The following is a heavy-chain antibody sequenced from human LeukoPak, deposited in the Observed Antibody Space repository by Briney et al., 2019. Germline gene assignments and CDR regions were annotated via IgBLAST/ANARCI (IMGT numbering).Heavy chain of an antibody. D-gene: IGHD3-10*01. Sequence: SETLSLTCTVSGGSISNFYWSWIRQPAGKVLEWIGRIYTSGKTNYNSSLKGRVTMSIDTSNNQFSLDLRSVTAADTAVYYCARDLPSYYFDSGNMFDPWGQGILVTVSS. V-gene: IGHV4-4*07. CDR3: ARDLPSYYFDSGNMFDP. CDR1: GGSISNFY. J-gene: IGHJ5*02. CDR2: IYTSGKT.